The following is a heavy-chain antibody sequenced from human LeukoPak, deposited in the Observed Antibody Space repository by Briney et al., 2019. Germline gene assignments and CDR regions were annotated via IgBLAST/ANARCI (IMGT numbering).Heavy chain of an antibody. CDR1: GGSISSSSYY. D-gene: IGHD6-19*01. CDR3: ARGRGSSGWTLFDY. J-gene: IGHJ4*02. Sequence: SETLSLTCTVSGGSISSSSYYWSWIRQPAGKGLEWIGRIYSSGSTNYNPSLKSRVTISLDTSKNQFSLKLSSVTAADTAVYYCARGRGSSGWTLFDYWGQGTLVTVSS. V-gene: IGHV4-61*02. CDR2: IYSSGST.